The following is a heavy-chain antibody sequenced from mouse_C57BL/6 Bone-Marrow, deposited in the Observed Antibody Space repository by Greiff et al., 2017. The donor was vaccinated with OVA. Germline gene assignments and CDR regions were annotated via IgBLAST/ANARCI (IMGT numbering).Heavy chain of an antibody. V-gene: IGHV1-82*01. D-gene: IGHD1-1*01. CDR3: ARLGSAVAYAMDY. J-gene: IGHJ4*01. CDR1: GYAFSSSW. Sequence: QVQLKQSGPELVKPGASVKISCKASGYAFSSSWMNWVKQRPGKGLEWIGRIYPGDGDTNYNGKFKGKATLTADKSSSTAYMQLSSLTSEDSAVYFCARLGSAVAYAMDYWGQGTSVTVSS. CDR2: IYPGDGDT.